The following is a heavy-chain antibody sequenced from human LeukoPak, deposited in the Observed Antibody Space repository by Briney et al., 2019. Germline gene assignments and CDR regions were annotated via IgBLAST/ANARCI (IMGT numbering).Heavy chain of an antibody. Sequence: GGSLRLSCAASGFTFSSYSMNWVRQAPGKGLEWVSSISSSSSYIYYADSVKGRFTISRDNAKNSLYLQMNSLRAEDTAVYYCASPSPYCYDSSGYYHDAFDIWGQGTMVTVSS. V-gene: IGHV3-21*01. J-gene: IGHJ3*02. CDR2: ISSSSSYI. D-gene: IGHD3-22*01. CDR3: ASPSPYCYDSSGYYHDAFDI. CDR1: GFTFSSYS.